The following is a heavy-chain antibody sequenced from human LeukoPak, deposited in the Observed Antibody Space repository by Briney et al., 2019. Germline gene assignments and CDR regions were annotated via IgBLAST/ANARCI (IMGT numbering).Heavy chain of an antibody. J-gene: IGHJ4*02. CDR2: ISSSSSTI. CDR3: GRDSPPDY. V-gene: IGHV3-48*01. Sequence: GGSLRLSCAASGFTLSSYAMNWVRQAPGKGLEWLTYISSSSSTIYYADSVKGRFTISRDNAKNSLYLQMNSLRAEDTAVYYCGRDSPPDYWGQGTLVTVSS. CDR1: GFTLSSYA.